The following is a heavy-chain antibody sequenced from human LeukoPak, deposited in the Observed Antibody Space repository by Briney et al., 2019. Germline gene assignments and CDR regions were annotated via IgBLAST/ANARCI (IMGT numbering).Heavy chain of an antibody. CDR2: INGRADEA. CDR1: GFTFRNYG. V-gene: IGHV3-23*01. CDR3: AKGGAINGWYWFDP. J-gene: IGHJ5*02. D-gene: IGHD6-19*01. Sequence: PGGSLRLSCAASGFTFRNYGMNWVRRAPGKALVGVSSINGRADEAHHAHPVKGRYPIYRDNSKNTLYLQMNSLRAEDTALYYCAKGGAINGWYWFDPWGPGTPVTVSS.